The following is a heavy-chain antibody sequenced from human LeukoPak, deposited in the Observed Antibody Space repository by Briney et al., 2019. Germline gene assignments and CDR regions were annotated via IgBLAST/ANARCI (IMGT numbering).Heavy chain of an antibody. J-gene: IGHJ4*02. CDR1: GGTFSSYA. CDR3: ARGVRVGATAYYFDY. D-gene: IGHD1-26*01. CDR2: IIPIFGTA. Sequence: SVKVSCKASGGTFSSYAISWVRQAPGQGLEWMGRIIPIFGTANYAQKFQGRVTITTDESTSTAYMELSSLRSEDTAVYYCARGVRVGATAYYFDYWGRGTLVTVSS. V-gene: IGHV1-69*05.